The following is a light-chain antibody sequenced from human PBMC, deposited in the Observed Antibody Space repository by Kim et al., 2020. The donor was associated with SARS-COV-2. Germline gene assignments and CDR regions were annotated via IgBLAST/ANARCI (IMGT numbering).Light chain of an antibody. J-gene: IGKJ4*01. CDR2: DVS. Sequence: DIQLTQSPSFMSASVGDRVTITCRASQDIFGYLAWYQQKPGKAPKLLIYDVSTLQSGVPSRFSGSRSGTDFTLTISSLQPEDFGTYYCQQFNTYPLTFGGGTKVDIK. CDR1: QDIFGY. CDR3: QQFNTYPLT. V-gene: IGKV1-9*01.